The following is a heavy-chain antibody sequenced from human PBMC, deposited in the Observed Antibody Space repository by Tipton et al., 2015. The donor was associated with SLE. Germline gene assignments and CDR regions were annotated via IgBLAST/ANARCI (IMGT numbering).Heavy chain of an antibody. CDR3: ARLDNIAAAY. D-gene: IGHD6-13*01. CDR1: GGSISSHY. J-gene: IGHJ4*02. CDR2: IYYSGST. V-gene: IGHV4-59*05. Sequence: TLSLTCTVSGGSISSHYWSWIRQPPGKGLEWIGSIYYSGSTYYNPSLKSRVTISVDTSKNQFSLKLSSVTAADTAVYYCARLDNIAAAYWGQGTLVTVSS.